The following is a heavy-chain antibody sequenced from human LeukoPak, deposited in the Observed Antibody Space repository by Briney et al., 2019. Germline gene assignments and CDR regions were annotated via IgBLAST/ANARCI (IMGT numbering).Heavy chain of an antibody. V-gene: IGHV3-23*01. CDR2: ISGSGGST. CDR1: GFTFSSYA. Sequence: GGSLRLSCAASGFTFSSYAMSWVGQAPGKGREGVSAISGSGGSTYYADSVKGRFTISRDNSKNTLYLQMNSLRAEDTAVYYCAKDSVRYGDYDGSTFDYWGQGTLVTVSS. D-gene: IGHD4-17*01. J-gene: IGHJ4*02. CDR3: AKDSVRYGDYDGSTFDY.